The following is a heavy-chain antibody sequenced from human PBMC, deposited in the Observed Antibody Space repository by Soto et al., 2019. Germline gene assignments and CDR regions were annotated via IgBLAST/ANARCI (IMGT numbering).Heavy chain of an antibody. V-gene: IGHV1-2*02. Sequence: ASVKVSCKASGYTFTGYYMHWVRQAPGQGLEWMGWINPNSGGTNYAQKFQGRVTMTRDTSISTAYMELSRLRSDDTAVYYCATVYCTNGVCYTRDAFDIWGQGTMVTVSS. CDR1: GYTFTGYY. J-gene: IGHJ3*02. CDR2: INPNSGGT. CDR3: ATVYCTNGVCYTRDAFDI. D-gene: IGHD2-8*01.